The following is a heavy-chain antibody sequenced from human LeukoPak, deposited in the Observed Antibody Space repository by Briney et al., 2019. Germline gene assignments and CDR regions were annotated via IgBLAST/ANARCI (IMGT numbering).Heavy chain of an antibody. CDR3: AKDSTYYYDSSGYPYIDY. V-gene: IGHV3-23*01. CDR1: GFTLSSYA. D-gene: IGHD3-22*01. J-gene: IGHJ4*02. Sequence: GGSLRLSCAASGFTLSSYAMSWVRQAPGKWLEWVSAISGSGGSTYYADSVKGRFTISRDNSKNTLYLQMDSLRAEDTAVYYCAKDSTYYYDSSGYPYIDYWGQGTLVTVSS. CDR2: ISGSGGST.